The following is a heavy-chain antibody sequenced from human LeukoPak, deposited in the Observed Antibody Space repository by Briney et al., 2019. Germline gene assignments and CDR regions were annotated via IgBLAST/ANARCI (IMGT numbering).Heavy chain of an antibody. CDR3: ARDSGTTGEVKFDP. D-gene: IGHD3-10*01. J-gene: IGHJ5*02. CDR2: IYTSGSI. Sequence: PSETLSLTCAVYGGSFSDYYWSWIRQPAGKGLEWIGRIYTSGSITYNPSLKSRVSMSVDTSKNQFSLKLSFVTAADTAVYYCARDSGTTGEVKFDPWGQGTLVTVSS. CDR1: GGSFSDYY. V-gene: IGHV4-4*07.